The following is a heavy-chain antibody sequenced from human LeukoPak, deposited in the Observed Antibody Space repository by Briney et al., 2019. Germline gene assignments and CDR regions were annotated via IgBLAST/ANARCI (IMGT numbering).Heavy chain of an antibody. Sequence: PGGSLRLSCAASGFTFSSYGMHWVRQAPGKGLEWVAFIRYDGSNKYYADSVKGRFTISRDNSKNTLYLQMNSLRAEDTAVYYCAKDGYGDYPHRPFDIWGQGTMVTVSS. V-gene: IGHV3-30*02. CDR1: GFTFSSYG. CDR3: AKDGYGDYPHRPFDI. CDR2: IRYDGSNK. D-gene: IGHD4-17*01. J-gene: IGHJ3*02.